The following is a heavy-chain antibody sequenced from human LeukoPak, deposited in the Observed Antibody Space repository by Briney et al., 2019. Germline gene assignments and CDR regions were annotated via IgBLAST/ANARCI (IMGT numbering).Heavy chain of an antibody. Sequence: PGGSLRLSCAACGFTFSSYSMNWVRQAPGKGLEWVSSISSSSSYIYYADSVKGRFTISRGNAKNSLYLQMNSLRAEDTAVYYCAREGRSYYGMDVWGQGTTFTVSS. J-gene: IGHJ6*02. CDR1: GFTFSSYS. V-gene: IGHV3-21*01. CDR2: ISSSSSYI. CDR3: AREGRSYYGMDV.